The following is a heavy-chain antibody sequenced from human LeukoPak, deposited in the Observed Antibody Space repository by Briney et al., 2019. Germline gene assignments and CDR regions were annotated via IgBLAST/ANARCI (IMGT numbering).Heavy chain of an antibody. Sequence: GGSLRLSCATSGFNFRSYWMSWVRQAPGKGLEWVANIKQDGSEKYYVDSVKGRFTISRDNAKNSLYLQMNSLRAEDTAVYYWAKDSGGSGSYYRYWGQGTLVTVSS. J-gene: IGHJ4*02. CDR1: GFNFRSYW. D-gene: IGHD3-10*01. CDR2: IKQDGSEK. V-gene: IGHV3-7*01. CDR3: AKDSGGSGSYYRY.